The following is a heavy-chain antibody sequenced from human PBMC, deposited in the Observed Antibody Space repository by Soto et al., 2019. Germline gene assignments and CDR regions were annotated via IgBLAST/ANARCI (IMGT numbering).Heavy chain of an antibody. J-gene: IGHJ4*02. CDR2: ISSGSTNI. CDR1: GFTFSDFY. D-gene: IGHD1-1*01. Sequence: QVPLVESGGGLVKPGVSLRLSCAASGFTFSDFYMSWIRQAPGKGLEWISYISSGSTNIFYADSVKGRFTVSRDNAKNSVYLQMDSLRAEDTAVYYCARDRNAAGSDYWCQGTLVTVSS. CDR3: ARDRNAAGSDY. V-gene: IGHV3-11*01.